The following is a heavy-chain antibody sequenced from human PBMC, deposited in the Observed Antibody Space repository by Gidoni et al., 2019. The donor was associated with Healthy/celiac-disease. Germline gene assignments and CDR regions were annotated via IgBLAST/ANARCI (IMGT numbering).Heavy chain of an antibody. CDR3: TTGGNSGYDSYGMDV. CDR2: IKSKTDGGTT. J-gene: IGHJ6*02. D-gene: IGHD5-12*01. Sequence: EVQLVESGGGLVKPGGSLRLSCAASGFTFSNAWMSGVRQAPGKGREWVGRIKSKTDGGTTDYAAPVKGRFTISRDDSKNTLYLQMNSLKTEDTAVYYCTTGGNSGYDSYGMDVWGQGTTVTVSS. V-gene: IGHV3-15*01. CDR1: GFTFSNAW.